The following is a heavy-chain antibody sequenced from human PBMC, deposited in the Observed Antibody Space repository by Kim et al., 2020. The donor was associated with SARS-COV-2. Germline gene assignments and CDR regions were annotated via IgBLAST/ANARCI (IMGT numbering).Heavy chain of an antibody. CDR1: GFTFSSYE. J-gene: IGHJ4*02. D-gene: IGHD3-10*01. CDR2: ISSSGGTI. CDR3: ARLTYGSGSWPPGY. Sequence: GGSLRLSCAASGFTFSSYEMNWVHQAPGKGLEWVSYISSSGGTIYYSDSVKGRFTISRDNAKNSLFLQMNSLRAEDTAVYYCARLTYGSGSWPPGYWGQGTLVTVSS. V-gene: IGHV3-48*03.